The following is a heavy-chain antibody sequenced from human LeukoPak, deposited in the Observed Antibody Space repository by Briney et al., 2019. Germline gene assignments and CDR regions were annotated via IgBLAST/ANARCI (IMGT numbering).Heavy chain of an antibody. D-gene: IGHD7-27*01. V-gene: IGHV3-23*01. CDR2: ISGSGGST. CDR1: GFTFSDYY. CDR3: ANLGRLEGPNYFDY. J-gene: IGHJ4*02. Sequence: PGGSLRLSCAASGFTFSDYYMSWIRQAPGKGLEWVSAISGSGGSTYYADSVKGRFTISRDNSKNTLYLQMNSLRAEDTAVYYCANLGRLEGPNYFDYWGQGTLVTVSS.